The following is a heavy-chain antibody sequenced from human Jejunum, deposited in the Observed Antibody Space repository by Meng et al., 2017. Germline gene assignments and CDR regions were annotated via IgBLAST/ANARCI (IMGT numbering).Heavy chain of an antibody. CDR1: GFISSNSY. J-gene: IGHJ6*02. CDR3: ARDQWLVDYGLDV. Sequence: GESLKISCAASGFISSNSYMSWIRQAPGKALEWVAYISRSSSTKYYATAVKGRFTLSRDDAKNSVYLQMSSLRVEDTAVYYCARDQWLVDYGLDVWGQGTMVTVSS. D-gene: IGHD6-19*01. CDR2: ISRSSSTK. V-gene: IGHV3-11*01.